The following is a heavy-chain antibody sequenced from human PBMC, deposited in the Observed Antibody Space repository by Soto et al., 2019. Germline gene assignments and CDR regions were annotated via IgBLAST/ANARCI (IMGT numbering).Heavy chain of an antibody. CDR2: INAGNGNT. V-gene: IGHV1-3*01. Sequence: QVQLVQSGAEVKKPGASVKVSCKASGYTFTSYAMHWVRQAPGQRLEWMGWINAGNGNTKYSQKFQGRVTITRDTAASTAYMGLSSLRPEDTAVYYCARVFRGGDADWFDPWGQGTLVTVSS. CDR3: ARVFRGGDADWFDP. D-gene: IGHD2-21*02. J-gene: IGHJ5*02. CDR1: GYTFTSYA.